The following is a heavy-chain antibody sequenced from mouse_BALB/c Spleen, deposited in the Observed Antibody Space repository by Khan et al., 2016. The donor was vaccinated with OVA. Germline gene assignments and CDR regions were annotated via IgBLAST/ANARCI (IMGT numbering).Heavy chain of an antibody. CDR1: GYSITSDYA. CDR3: ARDGSRYNYAMDY. V-gene: IGHV3-2*02. D-gene: IGHD2-3*01. Sequence: EVQLQESGPGLVKPSQSLSLTCTVTGYSITSDYAWNWIRQFPGNKLEWMGYISYSGSPNYNPSLKSRISFTRDTSKNPFFLQLNSVTTEDTATYYCARDGSRYNYAMDYWGQGTSVTVSS. J-gene: IGHJ4*01. CDR2: ISYSGSP.